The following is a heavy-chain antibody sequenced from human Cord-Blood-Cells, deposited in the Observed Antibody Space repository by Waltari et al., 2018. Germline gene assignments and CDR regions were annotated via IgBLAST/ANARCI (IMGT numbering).Heavy chain of an antibody. V-gene: IGHV4-34*01. J-gene: IGHJ3*02. CDR1: GGSFSGYY. Sequence: QVQLQQWGAGLLKPSETLSLTCAVYGGSFSGYYWSWIRQPPGKGLEWIGEINHSGSTNYNPSLKSRVTISVDTSKNQFSLHLSSVTAADTAVYYCARRAYTWIQLSDAFDIWGQGTMVTVSS. D-gene: IGHD5-18*01. CDR2: INHSGST. CDR3: ARRAYTWIQLSDAFDI.